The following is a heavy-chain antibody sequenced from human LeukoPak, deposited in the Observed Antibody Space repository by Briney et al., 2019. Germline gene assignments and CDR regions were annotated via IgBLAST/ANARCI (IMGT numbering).Heavy chain of an antibody. Sequence: RASETLSLTCTVSGGSISSGGYYWSWIRQHPGKGLEWIGYIYYSGSTYYNPSLKSRVTISVDTSKNQFSLKLSSVTAADTAVYHCARDQTLYGMDVWGQGTTVTVSS. V-gene: IGHV4-31*03. J-gene: IGHJ6*02. CDR2: IYYSGST. CDR3: ARDQTLYGMDV. CDR1: GGSISSGGYY.